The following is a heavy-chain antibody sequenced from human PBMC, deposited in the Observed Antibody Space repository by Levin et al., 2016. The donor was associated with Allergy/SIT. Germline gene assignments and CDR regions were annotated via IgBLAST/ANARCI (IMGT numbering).Heavy chain of an antibody. J-gene: IGHJ4*02. CDR3: ARGRDSYGYDY. CDR2: INPSGGST. D-gene: IGHD5-18*01. Sequence: WVRQAPGQGLEWMGIINPSGGSTSYAQKFQGRVTMTRDTSTSTVYMELSSLRSEDTAVYYCARGRDSYGYDYWGQGTLVTVSS. V-gene: IGHV1-46*01.